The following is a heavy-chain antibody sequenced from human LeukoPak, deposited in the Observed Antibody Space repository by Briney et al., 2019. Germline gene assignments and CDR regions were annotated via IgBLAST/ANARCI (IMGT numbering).Heavy chain of an antibody. J-gene: IGHJ4*02. D-gene: IGHD1-20*01. CDR1: GFTVSSNY. V-gene: IGHV3-53*01. CDR3: ARNPRYNWNYVEY. Sequence: GSLRLSCAASGFTVSSNYMSWVRQAPGKGLEWVSVIYSGGSTYYADSVKGRFTISRDNSKNTLYLQMNSLRAEDTAVYYCARNPRYNWNYVEYWGQGTLVTVSS. CDR2: IYSGGST.